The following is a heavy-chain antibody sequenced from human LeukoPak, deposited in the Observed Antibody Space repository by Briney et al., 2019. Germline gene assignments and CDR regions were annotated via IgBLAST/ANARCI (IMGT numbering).Heavy chain of an antibody. D-gene: IGHD6-13*01. CDR3: AREVAAAGFDY. Sequence: SETLSLTSTVPGGSISSYYWSWIRQPPGKGLEWIGYIYNSGITNYNPSLKSRVTISVDTSKNQFSLKLSSVTAADTAVYYCAREVAAAGFDYWGQGTLVTVSS. CDR1: GGSISSYY. CDR2: IYNSGIT. J-gene: IGHJ4*02. V-gene: IGHV4-59*01.